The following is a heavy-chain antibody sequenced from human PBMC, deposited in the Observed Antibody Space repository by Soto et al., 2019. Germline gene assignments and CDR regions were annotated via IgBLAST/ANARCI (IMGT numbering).Heavy chain of an antibody. J-gene: IGHJ4*02. CDR3: ARAVAVPADFDY. D-gene: IGHD6-19*01. V-gene: IGHV1-3*05. Sequence: QVQLVQSGAEEKKPGASVKVSCKASGYNFTGYAVHWVRQAPGQRLEWMGWINAGNGNIKYSQKFQGRVTITRDTSASTADMELSSLRSEDMAVYYCARAVAVPADFDYWGQGTLVTVS. CDR1: GYNFTGYA. CDR2: INAGNGNI.